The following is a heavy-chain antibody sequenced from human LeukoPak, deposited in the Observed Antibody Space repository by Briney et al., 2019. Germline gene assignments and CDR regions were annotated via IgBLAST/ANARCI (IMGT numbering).Heavy chain of an antibody. V-gene: IGHV1-69*04. CDR3: ASPDGSGSYSFDY. CDR1: GGTFSSYA. D-gene: IGHD3-10*01. Sequence: GASVKVSCKASGGTFSSYAISWVRQAPGRGLEWMGRIIPILGIANYAQKFQGRVTITADKSTSTAYMELSSLRSEDTAVYYCASPDGSGSYSFDYWGQGTLVTVSS. J-gene: IGHJ4*02. CDR2: IIPILGIA.